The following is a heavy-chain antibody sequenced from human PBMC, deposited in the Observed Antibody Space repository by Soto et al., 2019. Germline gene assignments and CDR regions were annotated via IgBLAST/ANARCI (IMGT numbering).Heavy chain of an antibody. J-gene: IGHJ4*02. D-gene: IGHD6-19*01. Sequence: GGSLRLSSAASGFTFSDHYMDWVRRAPGKGLEWVGRIRNKANSYTTEYAASVKGRFTISRDDSKNSLYLQMNSLQTEDTAVYYCARGYRSGWEDYWGQGTQVTVSS. V-gene: IGHV3-72*01. CDR2: IRNKANSYTT. CDR3: ARGYRSGWEDY. CDR1: GFTFSDHY.